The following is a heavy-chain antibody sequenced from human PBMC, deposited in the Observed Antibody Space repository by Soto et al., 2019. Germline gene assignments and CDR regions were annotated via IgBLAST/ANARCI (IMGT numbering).Heavy chain of an antibody. V-gene: IGHV3-23*01. CDR1: GFTFSSYA. CDR3: AKDGGLLWFGDLGYYGMDV. D-gene: IGHD3-10*01. J-gene: IGHJ6*02. Sequence: GGSLRLSCAASGFTFSSYAMSWVRQAPGKGLEWVSAISGSGGSTYYADSVKGRFTISRDNSKNTLYLQMNSLRAEDTAVYYCAKDGGLLWFGDLGYYGMDVWGQGTTVTVSS. CDR2: ISGSGGST.